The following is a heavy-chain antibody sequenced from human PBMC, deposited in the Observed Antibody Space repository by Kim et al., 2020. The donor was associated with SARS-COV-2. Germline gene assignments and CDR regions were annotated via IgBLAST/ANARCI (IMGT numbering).Heavy chain of an antibody. CDR1: GFTFSASA. D-gene: IGHD4-17*01. CDR3: SRHSGKHGDRGFDN. CDR2: IRSKPNNYAT. Sequence: GGSLRLSCAASGFTFSASAMHWVRQASGKGLEWVGRIRSKPNNYATSYAASVTGRFTISRYDSTNTVYLQMDSLKTDDTAVYFCSRHSGKHGDRGFDNWG. V-gene: IGHV3-73*01. J-gene: IGHJ4*01.